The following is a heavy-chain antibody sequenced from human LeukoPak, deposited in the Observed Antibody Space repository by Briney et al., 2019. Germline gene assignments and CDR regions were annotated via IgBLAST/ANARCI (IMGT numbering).Heavy chain of an antibody. V-gene: IGHV4-34*01. J-gene: IGHJ4*02. CDR1: GGSFSGYY. Sequence: SETLSLTCAVYGGSFSGYYGSWIRQPPGKGLEWIGEINHSGSTNYNPSLKSRVTISVDTSKNQFSLKLSSVTAADTAVYYCAREGWSFLDYWGQGTLVTVSS. CDR2: INHSGST. D-gene: IGHD2-15*01. CDR3: AREGWSFLDY.